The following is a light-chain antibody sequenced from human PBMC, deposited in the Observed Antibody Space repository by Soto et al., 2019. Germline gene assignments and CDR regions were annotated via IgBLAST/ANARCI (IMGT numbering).Light chain of an antibody. CDR1: QSISSW. CDR3: QQYNSWT. V-gene: IGKV1-5*03. CDR2: KAS. Sequence: DIQMTQSPSTLSASVGDRVTITCRASQSISSWLAWYQQKPGKAPKLLIYKASSLECGVPSRFSGSGSGTEFTLTISSLQPYDFATYYCQQYNSWTFGQGTKVEIK. J-gene: IGKJ1*01.